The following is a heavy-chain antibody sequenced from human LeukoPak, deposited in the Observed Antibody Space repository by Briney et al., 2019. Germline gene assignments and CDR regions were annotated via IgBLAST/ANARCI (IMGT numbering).Heavy chain of an antibody. D-gene: IGHD6-19*01. CDR1: GFTFSSYS. CDR3: AREKEQWLGFDP. Sequence: PGGSLRLSCAASGFTFSSYSMNWVRQAPGKGLEWVSSISSSSSYIYYADSVKGRFTIPRDNAKNSLYLQMNSLRAEDTAAYYCAREKEQWLGFDPWGQGTLVTVSS. J-gene: IGHJ5*02. CDR2: ISSSSSYI. V-gene: IGHV3-21*01.